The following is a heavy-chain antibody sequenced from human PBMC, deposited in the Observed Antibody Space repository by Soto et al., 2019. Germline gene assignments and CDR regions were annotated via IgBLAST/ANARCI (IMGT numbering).Heavy chain of an antibody. CDR1: GYTFTNNV. CDR3: ARGEKGTISDY. J-gene: IGHJ4*02. V-gene: IGHV1-3*05. Sequence: QVQLVQSGAEEKKPGASVKVSCKASGYTFTNNVMHWVRQAPGQRLEWMGWISADNGNTKCSQKFQGRVTITRDTSANTAYMELSSLRSEDTAVYYCARGEKGTISDYWGQGTLVTVSS. D-gene: IGHD1-1*01. CDR2: ISADNGNT.